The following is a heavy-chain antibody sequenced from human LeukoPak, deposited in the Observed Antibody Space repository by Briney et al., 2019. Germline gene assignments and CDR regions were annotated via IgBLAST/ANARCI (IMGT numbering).Heavy chain of an antibody. V-gene: IGHV4-61*01. CDR2: IYYSGSA. J-gene: IGHJ5*02. CDR1: GGSVSSGSYY. CDR3: ARGFGDWGLSWFDP. Sequence: SETLSLTCTVSGGSVSSGSYYWSWIRQPPGEGLEWIGYIYYSGSAKYNPSLKSRVTISVDTSKNQFSLKLTSVTAADTAVYYCARGFGDWGLSWFDPWGQGTLVTVSS. D-gene: IGHD3-10*01.